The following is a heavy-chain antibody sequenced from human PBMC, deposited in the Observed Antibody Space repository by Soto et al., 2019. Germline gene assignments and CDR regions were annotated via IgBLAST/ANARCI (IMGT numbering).Heavy chain of an antibody. D-gene: IGHD3-3*01. Sequence: SGPTLVNPTHTLTLTFTFSVFSLSTSLVCLVLIRHPPGKALDFLALIYCNDDKRYSPSLNSRLTITKDTSKNQVVLTIINMDPVDTATYYCAHRRRLRFFFLLLQRMDDFDIWCPGIMVTVS. CDR2: IYCNDDK. J-gene: IGHJ3*02. CDR3: AHRRRLRFFFLLLQRMDDFDI. CDR1: VFSLSTSLVC. V-gene: IGHV2-5*01.